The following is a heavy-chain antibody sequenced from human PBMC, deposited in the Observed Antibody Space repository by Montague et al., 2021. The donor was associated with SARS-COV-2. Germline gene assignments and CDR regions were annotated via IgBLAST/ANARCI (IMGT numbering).Heavy chain of an antibody. D-gene: IGHD2-21*01. Sequence: SETLSLTCTVSGDSITNNYYWGWIRQSPGKGLEWIGTICHSGTTYYNPSLKSRVTISVDTSNNQFSLKLTSVTAADTAVYYCARRHIVASNRAFDYWGQGTLVTVSS. V-gene: IGHV4-38-2*02. CDR2: ICHSGTT. J-gene: IGHJ4*02. CDR3: ARRHIVASNRAFDY. CDR1: GDSITNNYY.